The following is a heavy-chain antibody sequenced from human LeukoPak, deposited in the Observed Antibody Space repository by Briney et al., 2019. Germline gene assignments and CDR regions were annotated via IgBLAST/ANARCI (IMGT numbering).Heavy chain of an antibody. CDR2: IKPDGSNK. J-gene: IGHJ4*02. V-gene: IGHV3-30*02. CDR1: GFTFSSYG. D-gene: IGHD2/OR15-2a*01. CDR3: ARSRAFDY. Sequence: PGGSLRLSCAASGFTFSSYGMHWVRQAPGKGLEWVALIKPDGSNKYYADSVKGRFTISRDNSKNTLHLQMNSLRAEDTAVYYYARSRAFDYWGQGTLVTVSS.